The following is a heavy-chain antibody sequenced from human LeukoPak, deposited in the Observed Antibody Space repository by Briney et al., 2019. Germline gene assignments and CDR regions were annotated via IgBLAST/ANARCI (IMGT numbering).Heavy chain of an antibody. CDR2: INSDGSST. D-gene: IGHD6-19*01. J-gene: IGHJ4*02. CDR3: VREWAVAGTGFDY. Sequence: GGSLRLSCAVSGFTFSSYRMHWVRQAPGKGLVWVSGINSDGSSTSYADSVKGRFTISRDNAKNTLYLQMNSLRAEDTAVYYCVREWAVAGTGFDYWGQGTLVTVSS. V-gene: IGHV3-74*01. CDR1: GFTFSSYR.